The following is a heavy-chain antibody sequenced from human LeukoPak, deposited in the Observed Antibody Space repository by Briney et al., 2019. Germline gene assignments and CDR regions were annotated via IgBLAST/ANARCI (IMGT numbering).Heavy chain of an antibody. V-gene: IGHV4-34*01. CDR3: ARGTLYSGWSYYLDY. D-gene: IGHD6-19*01. Sequence: SETLSLTCAVYGGSFSGYYWSWIRQPPGKGLEWIGEINHSGSTNYNPSLKSRVTISVDTSKNQFSLKLSSVTAADTAVYYCARGTLYSGWSYYLDYWGQGTLVTVSS. CDR1: GGSFSGYY. CDR2: INHSGST. J-gene: IGHJ4*02.